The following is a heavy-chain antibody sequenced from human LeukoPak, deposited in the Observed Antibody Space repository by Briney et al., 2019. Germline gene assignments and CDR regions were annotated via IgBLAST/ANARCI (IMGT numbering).Heavy chain of an antibody. CDR1: GFTFSDYY. J-gene: IGHJ4*02. V-gene: IGHV3-11*04. CDR2: ISSSGSTI. D-gene: IGHD5-18*01. Sequence: PGRSLRLSCAASGFTFSDYYMSWIRQAPGKGLEWVSYISSSGSTIYYADSVKGRLTISRDNAKNSLYLQMNNLRVEDTAVYYCARDQPIGYNYGYPFDNWGQGTLVTVSS. CDR3: ARDQPIGYNYGYPFDN.